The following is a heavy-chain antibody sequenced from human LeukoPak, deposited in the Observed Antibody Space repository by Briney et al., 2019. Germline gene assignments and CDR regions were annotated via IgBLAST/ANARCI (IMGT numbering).Heavy chain of an antibody. J-gene: IGHJ4*02. CDR2: IYYSGST. CDR1: GASVSSGSYY. CDR3: ASSGSYRFDY. Sequence: SETLSLTCTVSGASVSSGSYYWSWIRQPPGKGLEWIGYIYYSGSTNYNPSLKSRVTISVDTSKNQFSLKLSSVTAADTAVYYCASSGSYRFDYWGQGTLVTVSS. D-gene: IGHD1-26*01. V-gene: IGHV4-61*01.